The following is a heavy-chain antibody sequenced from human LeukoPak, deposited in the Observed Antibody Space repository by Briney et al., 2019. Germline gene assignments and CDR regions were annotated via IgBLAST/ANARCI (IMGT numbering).Heavy chain of an antibody. CDR1: GYSISSGYY. CDR2: IYYSGST. Sequence: PSETLSLTCTVSGYSISSGYYWGWIRQPPGKGLEWIGSIYYSGSTNYNPSLKSRVTISVDTSKNQFSLKLSSVTAADTAVYYCARVYGSGSYRLGFDPWGQGTLVTVSS. D-gene: IGHD3-10*01. CDR3: ARVYGSGSYRLGFDP. J-gene: IGHJ5*02. V-gene: IGHV4-38-2*02.